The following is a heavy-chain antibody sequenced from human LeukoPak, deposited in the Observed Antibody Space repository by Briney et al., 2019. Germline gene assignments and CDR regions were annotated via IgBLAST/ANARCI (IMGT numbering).Heavy chain of an antibody. J-gene: IGHJ4*02. CDR3: ASEWSEHYYYDSSGYFI. Sequence: GGSLRLSCAASGFTFSSYSMNWVRQAPGKGLEWVSSISSSSSYIYYAGSVKGRFTISRGNSKNSLYLQMNSLRAEDTAVYYCASEWSEHYYYDSSGYFIWGQGTLVTVSS. CDR1: GFTFSSYS. D-gene: IGHD3-22*01. V-gene: IGHV3-21*01. CDR2: ISSSSSYI.